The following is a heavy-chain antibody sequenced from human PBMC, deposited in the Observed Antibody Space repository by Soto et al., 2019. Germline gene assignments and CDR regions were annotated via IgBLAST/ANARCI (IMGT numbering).Heavy chain of an antibody. Sequence: QVQLVQSGAEVKKPGASVKVSCKASGYTFTSYGISWVRQAPGQGLEWMGWISAYNGNTNYAQKLQGRVTMTTDTSTSTADMELRSRRSDDTAVYYCARDLIGGGSHDGRNDYWGQGTLVTVSS. CDR3: ARDLIGGGSHDGRNDY. CDR1: GYTFTSYG. V-gene: IGHV1-18*01. CDR2: ISAYNGNT. D-gene: IGHD1-26*01. J-gene: IGHJ4*02.